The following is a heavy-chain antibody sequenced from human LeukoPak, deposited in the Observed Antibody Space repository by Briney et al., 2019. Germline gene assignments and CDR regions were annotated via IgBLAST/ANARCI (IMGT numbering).Heavy chain of an antibody. D-gene: IGHD1-26*01. J-gene: IGHJ4*02. V-gene: IGHV4-59*01. CDR1: GGSISSYY. Sequence: PSETLSLTCTVPGGSISSYYWRWIRQPPGKGLEWIGYIYYSGSTNYNPSLKSRVTISVDTSKNQFSLKLSSVSAADTAVYYCARGEGIVGATFHYWGQGTLVTVSS. CDR3: ARGEGIVGATFHY. CDR2: IYYSGST.